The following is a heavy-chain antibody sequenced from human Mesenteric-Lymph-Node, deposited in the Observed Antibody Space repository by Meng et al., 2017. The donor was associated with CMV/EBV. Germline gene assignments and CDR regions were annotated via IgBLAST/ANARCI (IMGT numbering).Heavy chain of an antibody. V-gene: IGHV2-5*01. CDR2: IYWNDDK. CDR1: GFSLSTSGVG. Sequence: SGPTLVKPTQTLTLTCTFSGFSLSTSGVGVGWIRQPPGKALEWLALIYWNDDKRYSPSLKSRVTITKDTSKNQVVLTMTNMDPVDTATYYCAHRQETGYRSSWYGWFDPWGQGTLVTVSS. CDR3: AHRQETGYRSSWYGWFDP. J-gene: IGHJ5*02. D-gene: IGHD6-13*01.